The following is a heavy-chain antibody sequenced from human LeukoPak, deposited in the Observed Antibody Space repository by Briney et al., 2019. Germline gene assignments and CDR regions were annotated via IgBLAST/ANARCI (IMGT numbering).Heavy chain of an antibody. D-gene: IGHD6-13*01. CDR3: ARGSTRRSAFDI. CDR2: IYSGGST. CDR1: GFIVSSNY. V-gene: IGHV3-53*01. J-gene: IGHJ3*02. Sequence: PGGSSRLSCAASGFIVSSNYMSWVRQAPGKGLEWVSVIYSGGSTYYADSVEGRFTISRDNSKNTLYLQMNSLRAEDKAVYYCARGSTRRSAFDIWGHGTMVTVSS.